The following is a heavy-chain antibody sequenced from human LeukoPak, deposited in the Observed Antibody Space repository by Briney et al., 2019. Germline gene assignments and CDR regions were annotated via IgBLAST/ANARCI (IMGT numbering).Heavy chain of an antibody. D-gene: IGHD3-3*01. J-gene: IGHJ4*02. V-gene: IGHV3-21*01. Sequence: PGGSLRLSCAASGFTFSSYRMNWVRQAPGKGLEWVSSISSSSSYIYYADSVKGRFTISRDNAKNSLYLQMNSLRAEDTAVYYCAREASSALRFLEWLPEIDFDYWGQGTLVTVSS. CDR2: ISSSSSYI. CDR1: GFTFSSYR. CDR3: AREASSALRFLEWLPEIDFDY.